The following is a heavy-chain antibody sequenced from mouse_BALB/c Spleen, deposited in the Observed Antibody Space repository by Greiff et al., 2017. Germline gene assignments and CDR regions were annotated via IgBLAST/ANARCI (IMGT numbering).Heavy chain of an antibody. CDR3: ARQRGADY. Sequence: EVHLVESGGGLVKPGGSLKLSCAASGFAFSSYDMSWVRQTPEKRLEWVAYISSGGGSTYYPDTVKGRFTISRDNAKNTLYLQMSSLKSEDTAMYYCARQRGADYWGQGTTLTVSS. J-gene: IGHJ2*01. D-gene: IGHD6-1*01. V-gene: IGHV5-12-1*01. CDR1: GFAFSSYD. CDR2: ISSGGGST.